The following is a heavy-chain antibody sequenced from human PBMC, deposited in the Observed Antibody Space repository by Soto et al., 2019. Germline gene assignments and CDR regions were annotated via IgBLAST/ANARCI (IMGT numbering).Heavy chain of an antibody. CDR2: INAGNGNT. CDR3: ASSGSRSWDIVPVRYV. CDR1: GYTFTSYA. V-gene: IGHV1-3*01. J-gene: IGHJ6*02. D-gene: IGHD2-8*02. Sequence: QVQLVQSGAEVKKPGASVKVSCKASGYTFTSYAMHWVRQAPGQRLEWMGLINAGNGNTKYSQKFQGRVTITRDTSAGTADLALRSLSSEGTAVYDCASSGSRSWDIVPVRYVWGQGTTVTVSS.